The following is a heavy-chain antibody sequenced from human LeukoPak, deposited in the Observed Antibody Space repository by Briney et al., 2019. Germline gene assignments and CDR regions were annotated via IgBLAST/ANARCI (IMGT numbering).Heavy chain of an antibody. J-gene: IGHJ3*02. CDR2: IYYSGST. D-gene: IGHD1-26*01. CDR3: ARDDSGSYSAFDI. Sequence: PSETLSLTCTVSGGSISSYYWSWIRQPPGKGLEWIGYIYYSGSTNYNPSLKSRVTISVDTSKNQFSLKLSSVTAADTAVYYCARDDSGSYSAFDIWGQGTMVTVSS. V-gene: IGHV4-59*01. CDR1: GGSISSYY.